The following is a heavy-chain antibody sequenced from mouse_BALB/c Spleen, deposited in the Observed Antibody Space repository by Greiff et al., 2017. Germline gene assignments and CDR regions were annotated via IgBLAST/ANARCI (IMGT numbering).Heavy chain of an antibody. V-gene: IGHV2-9-2*01. Sequence: QVQLKESGPGLVAPSQSLSITCTVSGFSLTSYDISWIRQPPGKGLEWLGVIWTGGGTNYNSAFMSRLSISKDNSKSQVFLKMNSLQTDDTAIYYCVRRYGGYYYAMDYWGQGTSVTVSS. CDR3: VRRYGGYYYAMDY. D-gene: IGHD2-10*02. CDR1: GFSLTSYD. J-gene: IGHJ4*01. CDR2: IWTGGGT.